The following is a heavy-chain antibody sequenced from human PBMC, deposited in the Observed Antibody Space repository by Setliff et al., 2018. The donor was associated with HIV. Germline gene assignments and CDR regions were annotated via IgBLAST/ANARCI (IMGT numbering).Heavy chain of an antibody. Sequence: PGGSLRLSCAASGFTFSSYWMSWVRQAPGKGLEWVANIKQDGSEKYYVDSVKGRFTISRDNAKNSLYLQMNSLRAEDTAVYYCAKDLQTYYYDSSGSPYYGMDVWGQGTTVTVSS. CDR2: IKQDGSEK. CDR1: GFTFSSYW. V-gene: IGHV3-7*01. CDR3: AKDLQTYYYDSSGSPYYGMDV. D-gene: IGHD3-22*01. J-gene: IGHJ6*02.